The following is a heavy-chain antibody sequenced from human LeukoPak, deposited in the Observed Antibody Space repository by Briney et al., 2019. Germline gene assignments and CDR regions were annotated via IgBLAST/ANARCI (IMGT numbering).Heavy chain of an antibody. CDR2: IIPIFGTA. D-gene: IGHD3-10*01. Sequence: ASVKVSCKASGGTFSSYAISWVRQAPGQGLEWMGGIIPIFGTANYAQKFQGRVTITADKSTSTAYMELSSLRSEDTAVYYCASEGSGSYYSYWGQGTLVTVSS. CDR3: ASEGSGSYYSY. CDR1: GGTFSSYA. V-gene: IGHV1-69*06. J-gene: IGHJ4*02.